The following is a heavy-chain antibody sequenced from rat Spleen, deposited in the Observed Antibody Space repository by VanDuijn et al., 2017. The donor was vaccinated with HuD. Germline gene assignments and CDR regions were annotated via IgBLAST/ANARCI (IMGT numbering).Heavy chain of an antibody. V-gene: IGHV2-1*01. CDR1: GFSLTSNS. CDR3: TRWDY. CDR2: IWSGGST. J-gene: IGHJ2*01. Sequence: QVQLKESGPGLVQPSQTLSLTCTVSGFSLTSNSVSWVRQPPGKGLEWMGAIWSGGSTDYNSALKSRLSISRDTSKSKVFLKKNSLQTEDTGIYICTRWDYWGQGVMGTVSS.